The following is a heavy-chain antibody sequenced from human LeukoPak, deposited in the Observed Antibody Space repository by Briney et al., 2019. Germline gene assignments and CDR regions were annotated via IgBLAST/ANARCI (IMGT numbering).Heavy chain of an antibody. V-gene: IGHV3-7*04. CDR3: ARVKPVASTRVVFYFDY. CDR2: IKQDGSEK. Sequence: PGGSLRLSCAASGFTFSSYWMSWVRQAPGKGLEWVAKIKQDGSEKYYVDSVKGRFTISRDNDKSSMYLQMNSMRAEDTAVYYCARVKPVASTRVVFYFDYWGQGTLVTVSS. D-gene: IGHD2-15*01. J-gene: IGHJ4*02. CDR1: GFTFSSYW.